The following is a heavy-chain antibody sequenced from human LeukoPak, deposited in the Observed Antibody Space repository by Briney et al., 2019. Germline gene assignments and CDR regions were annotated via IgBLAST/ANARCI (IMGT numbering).Heavy chain of an antibody. Sequence: GASVKVSCKASGYTLTSYGISWVRQAPGQGLEWMGWINAYNGYTNYAQKFRGRVTMTTDTSTSTAYMELRSLRSDDTAVYYCARDGEGATDFDYWGQGTLVTVSS. J-gene: IGHJ4*02. CDR2: INAYNGYT. CDR3: ARDGEGATDFDY. CDR1: GYTLTSYG. D-gene: IGHD1-26*01. V-gene: IGHV1-18*01.